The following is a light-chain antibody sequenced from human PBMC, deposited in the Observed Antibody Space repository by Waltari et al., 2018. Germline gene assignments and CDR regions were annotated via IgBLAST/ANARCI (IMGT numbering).Light chain of an antibody. J-gene: IGLJ3*02. CDR1: TTDLGSYTY. CDR3: CSYAGSYTWV. CDR2: DVT. Sequence: SALTQPRSVSGSPGPSVPISCTGTTTDLGSYTYVSWYQQHPGKAPKLIILDVTKRPSGVPDRLSGSKSGNTASLTISGLRAEDEAEYYCCSYAGSYTWVFGGGTKLTVV. V-gene: IGLV2-11*01.